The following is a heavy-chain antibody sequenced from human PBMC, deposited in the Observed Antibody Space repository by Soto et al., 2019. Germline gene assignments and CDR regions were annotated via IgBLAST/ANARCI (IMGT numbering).Heavy chain of an antibody. J-gene: IGHJ4*02. D-gene: IGHD3-16*01. Sequence: QVQLQESGPGLVKPSETLSLTCSVSAGSLSNYYWTWIRQSPGKGLEWIGEIYHTGSTKYNPSLRSRVAISVDMSKNEFPLTLSSVTPADTAVYYCARGGRGSGLYFLYYLDLCGQGTLITVSS. V-gene: IGHV4-59*01. CDR3: ARGGRGSGLYFLYYLDL. CDR1: AGSLSNYY. CDR2: IYHTGST.